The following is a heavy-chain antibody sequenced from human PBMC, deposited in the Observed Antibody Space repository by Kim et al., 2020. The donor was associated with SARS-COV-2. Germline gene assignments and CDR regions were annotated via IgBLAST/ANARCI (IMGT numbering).Heavy chain of an antibody. V-gene: IGHV1-69*13. CDR3: ARDRLTNIGHCSGGSCYPNSYGMDV. CDR2: IIPIFGTA. D-gene: IGHD2-15*01. CDR1: GGTFSSYA. J-gene: IGHJ6*02. Sequence: SVKVSCKASGGTFSSYAISWVRQAPGQGLEWMGGIIPIFGTANYAQKFQGRVTITADESTSTAYMELSSLRSEDTAVYYCARDRLTNIGHCSGGSCYPNSYGMDVWGQGTTVTVS.